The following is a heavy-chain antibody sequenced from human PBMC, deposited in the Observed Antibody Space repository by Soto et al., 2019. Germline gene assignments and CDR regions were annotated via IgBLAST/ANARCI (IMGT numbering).Heavy chain of an antibody. CDR1: CYTLTELS. CDR3: ETALDYYDSSGLFDY. D-gene: IGHD3-22*01. J-gene: IGHJ4*02. Sequence: SVEVSFKVSCYTLTELSMHWVRQAPGKGLEWMGGFDPEDGETIYAQKFQGRVTMTEDTSTDTAYMELSSLRSEETAVYYCETALDYYDSSGLFDYWGQGTLVTVSS. V-gene: IGHV1-24*01. CDR2: FDPEDGET.